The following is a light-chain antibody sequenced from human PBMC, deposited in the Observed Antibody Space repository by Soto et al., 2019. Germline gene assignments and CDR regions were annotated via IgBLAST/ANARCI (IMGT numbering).Light chain of an antibody. V-gene: IGKV1-39*01. J-gene: IGKJ4*01. CDR3: QQRYSTPRT. CDR1: QSISSS. Sequence: DIQMTQSPSSLSASVGDRVTITCRASQSISSSLNWYQQKPGKAPNLLIYAASTLQSGVPSRISGSGSGTHGTRTISSLQPEDFATYYCQQRYSTPRTFGGGTKGEIK. CDR2: AAS.